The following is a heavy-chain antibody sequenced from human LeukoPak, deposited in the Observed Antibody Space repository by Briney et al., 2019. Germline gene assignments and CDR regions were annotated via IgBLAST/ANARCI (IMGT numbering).Heavy chain of an antibody. Sequence: GGSLRLSCAASGFTFSSYAMRWVRQAPGKGLEWVSAISGSGGSTHYADSVKGRFTIYKDNSKNTVYLQMNSLRAEDTAVYYCAKDTRQLERLGYYYYGMDVWGQETTVTVSS. J-gene: IGHJ6*02. CDR2: ISGSGGST. D-gene: IGHD1-1*01. CDR3: AKDTRQLERLGYYYYGMDV. V-gene: IGHV3-23*01. CDR1: GFTFSSYA.